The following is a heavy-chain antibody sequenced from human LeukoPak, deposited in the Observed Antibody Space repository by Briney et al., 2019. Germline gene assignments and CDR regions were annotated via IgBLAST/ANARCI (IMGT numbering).Heavy chain of an antibody. D-gene: IGHD3-22*01. CDR2: INPSGGST. V-gene: IGHV1-46*01. CDR3: ARTRNDYGDYRTYYYDSSEDKHFDY. Sequence: GASVKVSCKASGYTFTSYYMHWVRQAPGQGLEWMGIINPSGGSTSYAQKFQGRVTMTRDMSTSTVYMELSSLRSEDTAVYYCARTRNDYGDYRTYYYDSSEDKHFDYWGQGTLVTVSS. CDR1: GYTFTSYY. J-gene: IGHJ4*02.